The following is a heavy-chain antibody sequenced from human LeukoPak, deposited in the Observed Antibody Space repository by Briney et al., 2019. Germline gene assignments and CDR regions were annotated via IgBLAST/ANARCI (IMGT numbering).Heavy chain of an antibody. CDR3: ARTVVPAAHFDY. J-gene: IGHJ4*02. D-gene: IGHD2-2*01. CDR1: GGSISSGGYY. Sequence: SQTLSLTCTVSGGSISSGGYYWSWIRQHPGKGLEWIGYIYYSGSTYYNPSLKSRVTISVDTSKNQISLKLSSVTAADTAVYYCARTVVPAAHFDYWGQGTLVTVSS. CDR2: IYYSGST. V-gene: IGHV4-31*03.